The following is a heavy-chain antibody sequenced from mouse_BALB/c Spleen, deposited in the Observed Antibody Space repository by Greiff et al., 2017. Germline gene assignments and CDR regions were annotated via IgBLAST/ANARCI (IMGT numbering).Heavy chain of an antibody. V-gene: IGHV1-69*02. CDR1: GYTFTSYW. CDR3: AREGYYGSSGSYAMDY. J-gene: IGHJ4*01. CDR2: IDPSDSYT. D-gene: IGHD1-1*01. Sequence: QVQLQQPGAELVKPGASVKLSCKASGYTFTSYWMHWVKQRPGQGLEWIGEIDPSDSYTNYNQKFKGKATLTVDKSSSTAYMQLSSLTSEDSAVYDCAREGYYGSSGSYAMDYWGQGTSVTVSS.